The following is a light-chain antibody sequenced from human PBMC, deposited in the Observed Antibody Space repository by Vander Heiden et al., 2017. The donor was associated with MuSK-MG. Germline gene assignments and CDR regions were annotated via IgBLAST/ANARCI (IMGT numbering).Light chain of an antibody. CDR1: QDISSW. CDR2: TTS. Sequence: DIRMTQSPSSVSASVGDRVTITCRVSQDISSWLAWYRQRPDRAPELLISTTSSLESGVPSRFRGSGSGTDFTLTITGLQPEDFATYYCQQYKSYPLTFGGGTRVEI. V-gene: IGKV1D-16*01. J-gene: IGKJ4*01. CDR3: QQYKSYPLT.